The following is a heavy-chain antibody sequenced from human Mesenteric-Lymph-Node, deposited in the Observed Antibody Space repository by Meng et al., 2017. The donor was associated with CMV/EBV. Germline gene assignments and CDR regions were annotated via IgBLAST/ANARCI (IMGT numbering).Heavy chain of an antibody. V-gene: IGHV1-8*01. D-gene: IGHD3-10*01. CDR2: MNPNSGNT. CDR3: ARGWMVRGVIGS. Sequence: CKASGYTFTSYDINWVRQATGQGLEWMGWMNPNSGNTGYAQKFQGRVTMTRNTSISTAYMELSSLRSEDTAVYYCARGWMVRGVIGSWGQGILVTVSS. J-gene: IGHJ4*02. CDR1: GYTFTSYD.